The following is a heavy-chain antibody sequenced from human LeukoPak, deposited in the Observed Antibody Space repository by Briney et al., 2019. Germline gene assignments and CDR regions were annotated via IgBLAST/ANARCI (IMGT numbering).Heavy chain of an antibody. D-gene: IGHD6-6*01. Sequence: SETLSLTCTVSCGSISSYYWSWIRQPPGKGLEWIGYIYDSGRTNYNPSLRSRVTISLDTLKNQFSLKLSSVTAADTAVYYCARSSIAAPPDYWGQGTLVTVSS. J-gene: IGHJ4*02. CDR3: ARSSIAAPPDY. CDR1: CGSISSYY. V-gene: IGHV4-59*01. CDR2: IYDSGRT.